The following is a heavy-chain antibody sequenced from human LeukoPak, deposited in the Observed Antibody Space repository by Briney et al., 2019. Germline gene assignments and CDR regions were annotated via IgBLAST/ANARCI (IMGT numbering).Heavy chain of an antibody. CDR2: IESKTDGGTT. Sequence: GGSLRLSCAASGFSFSDAWMSWVRQIPGKGLEWVGRIESKTDGGTTDYAAPVKGRFTISRDDSTNTLYLQMNSLKSEDTAVYYCATYGSGRKFDYWGQGILVTVSS. CDR1: GFSFSDAW. CDR3: ATYGSGRKFDY. J-gene: IGHJ4*02. D-gene: IGHD3-10*01. V-gene: IGHV3-15*04.